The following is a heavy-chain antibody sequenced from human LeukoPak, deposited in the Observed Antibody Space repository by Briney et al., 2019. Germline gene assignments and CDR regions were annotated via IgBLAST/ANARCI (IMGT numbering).Heavy chain of an antibody. CDR2: ISSSSSYI. D-gene: IGHD6-19*01. CDR3: ARDLRSSGWDAFDI. J-gene: IGHJ3*02. Sequence: GGSLRLSCAASGFTFSSYSMNWVRQAPGKGLEWVSSISSSSSYIYYADSVKGRFTISRDNAKNSLYLQMNSLRAEDTAVYYCARDLRSSGWDAFDIWGQGTMVTVSS. V-gene: IGHV3-21*01. CDR1: GFTFSSYS.